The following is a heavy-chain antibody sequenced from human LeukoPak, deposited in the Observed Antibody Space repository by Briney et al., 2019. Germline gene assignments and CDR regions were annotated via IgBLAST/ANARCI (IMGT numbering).Heavy chain of an antibody. V-gene: IGHV4-39*07. J-gene: IGHJ4*02. CDR2: IYYSGST. D-gene: IGHD3-3*01. CDR3: ARAPSYDFWSGYPYYFDY. Sequence: SETLSLTCTVSGASFSSSTYYWGWIRQPPGKGLEWIGSIYYSGSTHYNPSLKSRVTISVDTSKNQFSLKLSSVTAADTAVYYCARAPSYDFWSGYPYYFDYWGQGTLVTVSS. CDR1: GASFSSSTYY.